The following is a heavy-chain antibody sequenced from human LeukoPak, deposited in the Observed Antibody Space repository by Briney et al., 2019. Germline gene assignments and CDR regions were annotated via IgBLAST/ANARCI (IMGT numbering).Heavy chain of an antibody. J-gene: IGHJ5*02. D-gene: IGHD2-15*01. CDR2: FDPEDGET. CDR1: GYTLTKLS. Sequence: ASVKVSCKVSGYTLTKLSMHWVRQAPGKGLEWMGGFDPEDGETIYAQKFQGRVTMTEDTSTDTAYMELSSLRSEDTAVYYCATDRYCSGGSCYSGVDWFDPWGQGTLVTVSS. V-gene: IGHV1-24*01. CDR3: ATDRYCSGGSCYSGVDWFDP.